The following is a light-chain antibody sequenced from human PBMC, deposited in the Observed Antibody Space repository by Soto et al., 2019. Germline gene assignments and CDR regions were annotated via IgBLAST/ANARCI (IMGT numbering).Light chain of an antibody. Sequence: QSVLTQPPSVSGAPGQRVTISCTGSSSNIGAGYDLHWYQQLPGTAPKLLIYGNSNRPSGVPDRFSGSKSGTSASLAITGLQAEDEADDYCQSYDSSLSGVVFGGGTKLTVL. V-gene: IGLV1-40*01. CDR3: QSYDSSLSGVV. CDR2: GNS. J-gene: IGLJ2*01. CDR1: SSNIGAGYD.